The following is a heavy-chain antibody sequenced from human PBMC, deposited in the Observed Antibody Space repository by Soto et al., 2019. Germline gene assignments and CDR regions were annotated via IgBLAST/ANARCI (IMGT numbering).Heavy chain of an antibody. J-gene: IGHJ4*02. CDR3: ASGPYGRPWELYYFDY. Sequence: GGSLRLSCAASGFTFSSYWMSWVRQAPGKGLEWVANIKQDGSEKYYVDSVKGRFTISRDNAKNSLYLQMNSLRDEDTYVYYWASGPYGRPWELYYFDYWGQGTLVTVSS. CDR1: GFTFSSYW. V-gene: IGHV3-7*01. CDR2: IKQDGSEK. D-gene: IGHD1-26*01.